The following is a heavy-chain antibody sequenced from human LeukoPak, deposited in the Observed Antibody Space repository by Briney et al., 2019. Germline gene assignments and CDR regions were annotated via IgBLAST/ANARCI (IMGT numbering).Heavy chain of an antibody. D-gene: IGHD4-17*01. CDR1: GGSISSYY. V-gene: IGHV4-59*01. J-gene: IGHJ6*02. CDR3: ARTVTRAEIYYYGMDV. Sequence: SETLSLTCTVSGGSISSYYWSWIRQPPGKGLEWIGYIYHSGSTNYNPSLKSRVTISVDTSKNQFSLKLSSVTAADTAVYYCARTVTRAEIYYYGMDVWGQGTTVTVSS. CDR2: IYHSGST.